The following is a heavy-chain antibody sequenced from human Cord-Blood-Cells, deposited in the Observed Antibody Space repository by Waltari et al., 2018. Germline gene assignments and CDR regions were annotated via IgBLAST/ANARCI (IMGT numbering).Heavy chain of an antibody. J-gene: IGHJ4*02. V-gene: IGHV4-39*01. D-gene: IGHD6-6*01. CDR1: GGSISSSSYY. CDR3: ARRSGKQLDYFDY. Sequence: QLQLQEPGPGLVKPSETLSLTCTVSGGSISSSSYYWGWIRQPPGKGLEWIGSIYYSGSTYYNPSLKSRVTISVDTSKNQFSLKLSSVTAADTAVYYCARRSGKQLDYFDYWGQGTLVTVSS. CDR2: IYYSGST.